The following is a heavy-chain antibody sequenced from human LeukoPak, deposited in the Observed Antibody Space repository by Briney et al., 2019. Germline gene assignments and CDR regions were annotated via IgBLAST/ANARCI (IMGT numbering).Heavy chain of an antibody. CDR3: ARIRTSSYYFDS. CDR2: INHSGST. D-gene: IGHD6-13*01. Sequence: SETLSLTCAVYGGSFSGYFWSWIRQPPGKGLEWIGEINHSGSTNYNPSLKSRVTISVDTSKTQFSLKLSSVTAADTAVFYCARIRTSSYYFDSWGQGTLVTVSS. V-gene: IGHV4-34*01. J-gene: IGHJ4*02. CDR1: GGSFSGYF.